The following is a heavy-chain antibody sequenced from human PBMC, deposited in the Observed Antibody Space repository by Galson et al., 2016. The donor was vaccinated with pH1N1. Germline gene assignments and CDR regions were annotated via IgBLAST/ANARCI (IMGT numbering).Heavy chain of an antibody. J-gene: IGHJ5*02. D-gene: IGHD4-17*01. V-gene: IGHV2-5*01. CDR3: AHSRDGDYVGWLDP. Sequence: PALVKPTRTLTLTCTFSGFSLSTSGVGVGWIRQPPGKALEWLALIYWNDDKRYSPSLKSRLTITKDTSKNQVVLTMTNMDPVDTATYYCAHSRDGDYVGWLDPWGQGTLVTVSS. CDR2: IYWNDDK. CDR1: GFSLSTSGVG.